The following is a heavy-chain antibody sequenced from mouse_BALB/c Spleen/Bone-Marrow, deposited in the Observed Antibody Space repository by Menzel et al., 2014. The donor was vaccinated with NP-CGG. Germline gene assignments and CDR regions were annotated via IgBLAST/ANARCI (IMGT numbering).Heavy chain of an antibody. J-gene: IGHJ2*01. CDR2: IFPGSDNT. Sequence: QVQLQQSGPELVKPGASVKMSCKASAYSFTSYYIHWVKQRPGQGLEWIGWIFPGSDNTKYNEKFKGKATLTADTSSSTAYMHLSSLTSEDSAVYFCARDWDEYYFDYWGQGTTLTVSS. V-gene: IGHV1-66*01. CDR1: AYSFTSYY. CDR3: ARDWDEYYFDY. D-gene: IGHD4-1*01.